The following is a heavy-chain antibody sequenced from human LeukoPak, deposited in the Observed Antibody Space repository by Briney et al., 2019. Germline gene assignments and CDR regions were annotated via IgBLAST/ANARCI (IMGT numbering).Heavy chain of an antibody. J-gene: IGHJ3*02. Sequence: SSETLSLTCAVYGGSFSGYYWSWIRQPPGKGLEWIGEINHSGSTNYNPSLKSRVTISVDTSKNQFSLKLSSVTAADTAVYYCARDRAMAGTDAFDIWGQGTMVTVSS. V-gene: IGHV4-34*01. CDR1: GGSFSGYY. D-gene: IGHD6-19*01. CDR3: ARDRAMAGTDAFDI. CDR2: INHSGST.